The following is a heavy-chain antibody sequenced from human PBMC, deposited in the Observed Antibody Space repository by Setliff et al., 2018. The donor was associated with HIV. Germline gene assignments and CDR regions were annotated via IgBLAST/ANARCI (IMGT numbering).Heavy chain of an antibody. CDR3: ARDYSGTYYGDIDR. J-gene: IGHJ4*02. Sequence: RASVKVSCKASGYTFSTYGMHWVRQAPGQRLEWMGWINAANGKTKYSQKFQGRLTITGDISASTVDMELSRLKPEDTALYFCARDYSGTYYGDIDRGGQGTLVTVSS. CDR1: GYTFSTYG. V-gene: IGHV1-3*01. D-gene: IGHD1-26*01. CDR2: INAANGKT.